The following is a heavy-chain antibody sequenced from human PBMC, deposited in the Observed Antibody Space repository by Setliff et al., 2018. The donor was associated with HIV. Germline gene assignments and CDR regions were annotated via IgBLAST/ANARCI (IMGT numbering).Heavy chain of an antibody. CDR3: ARWVYNSAWSLDY. J-gene: IGHJ4*02. V-gene: IGHV4-61*09. CDR2: IYTSGSP. CDR1: GGSVNSGNYH. Sequence: SETLSLTCSVSGGSVNSGNYHWAWIRQPAGKGLEWIGHIYTSGSPHYKSSLTSRLTISLDASRNQFSLKLTSVTAADSATYYCARWVYNSAWSLDYWGQGTLVTVSS. D-gene: IGHD6-19*01.